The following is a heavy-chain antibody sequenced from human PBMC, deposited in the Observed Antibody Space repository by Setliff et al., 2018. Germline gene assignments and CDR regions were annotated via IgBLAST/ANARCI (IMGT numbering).Heavy chain of an antibody. Sequence: SETLSLTCTVSGGSISSGGYYWGWIRQPPGKGLEWVASIYYSGKTYSNPSFKSRVTMSLDKSKNQFSLKLASVTAADTALYYCARIGHFDFWRGFGVGAFDLWGHGSVVTVSS. CDR2: IYYSGKT. V-gene: IGHV4-39*01. D-gene: IGHD3-3*01. CDR1: GGSISSGGYY. J-gene: IGHJ3*01. CDR3: ARIGHFDFWRGFGVGAFDL.